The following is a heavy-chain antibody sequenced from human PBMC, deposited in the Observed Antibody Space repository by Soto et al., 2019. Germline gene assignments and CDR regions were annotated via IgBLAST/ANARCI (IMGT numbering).Heavy chain of an antibody. Sequence: QVQLVQSGAEVKKPGASVKVSCKASGYTFTSYDINWVRXXXXXXLEWMGWMNPNSGNTGYAQKFQGRVTMTRNTXXXTXXXXXXXXXXXDTXVYYCAREAGHYYGMDVWGQGTTVTVSS. V-gene: IGHV1-8*01. CDR2: MNPNSGNT. J-gene: IGHJ6*02. CDR3: AREAGHYYGMDV. CDR1: GYTFTSYD.